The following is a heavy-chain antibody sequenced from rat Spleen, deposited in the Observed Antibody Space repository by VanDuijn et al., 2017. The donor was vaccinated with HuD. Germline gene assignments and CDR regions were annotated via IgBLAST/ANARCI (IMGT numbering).Heavy chain of an antibody. V-gene: IGHV5-29*01. Sequence: EVQLVESGGGLVQPGSPLKLSCAASGFTFSSNWLNWIRQAPGKGLEWVATISPDGGSTYYRDSVKGRFTVSRHNAKSTLNLQMDSLRSEDTATYYCARRGYNNYYFDYWGQGVVVTVSS. CDR2: ISPDGGST. CDR3: ARRGYNNYYFDY. J-gene: IGHJ2*01. CDR1: GFTFSSNW. D-gene: IGHD1-10*01.